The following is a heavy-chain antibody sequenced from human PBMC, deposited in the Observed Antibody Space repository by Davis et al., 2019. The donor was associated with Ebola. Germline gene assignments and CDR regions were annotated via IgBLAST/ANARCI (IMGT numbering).Heavy chain of an antibody. V-gene: IGHV3-33*05. D-gene: IGHD4-11*01. J-gene: IGHJ3*02. CDR1: GFTFSSYG. CDR3: ARATWPVAFDI. Sequence: GGSLRLSCAASGFTFSSYGMHWVRQAPGKGLEWVALISHDGNYQHFGDSVKGRFTISRDNSKNTLFLQMNSLRAEDTAVYYCARATWPVAFDIWGQGTMVTVSS. CDR2: ISHDGNYQ.